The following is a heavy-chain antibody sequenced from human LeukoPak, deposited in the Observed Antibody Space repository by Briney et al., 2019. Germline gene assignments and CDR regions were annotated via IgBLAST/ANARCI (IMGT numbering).Heavy chain of an antibody. D-gene: IGHD6-13*01. V-gene: IGHV4-39*01. J-gene: IGHJ4*02. Sequence: KPSETLSLTCSVSGDSVSSSGYHWSWIRQPPGKGPEWIATIYYTGNTYYTPPLRGRVTISVDTSKNQFSLRLNSVTAADTAVYYCARRAAAGTSFDDYWGQGTLVTVSS. CDR2: IYYTGNT. CDR1: GDSVSSSGYH. CDR3: ARRAAAGTSFDDY.